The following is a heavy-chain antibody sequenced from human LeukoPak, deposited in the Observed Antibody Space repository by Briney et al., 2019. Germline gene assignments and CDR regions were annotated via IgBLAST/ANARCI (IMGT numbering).Heavy chain of an antibody. CDR3: ARGGCGGDCYPRLVDYYYYYMDV. V-gene: IGHV1-2*02. J-gene: IGHJ6*03. CDR2: INPNSGGT. Sequence: GASVKISCKASGYTFTGYYMHWVRQAPGQGLEWMGWINPNSGGTNYAQKFQGRVTMTRDTSISTAYMELSRLRSDDTAVYYCARGGCGGDCYPRLVDYYYYYMDVWGKGTTVTVSS. D-gene: IGHD2-21*02. CDR1: GYTFTGYY.